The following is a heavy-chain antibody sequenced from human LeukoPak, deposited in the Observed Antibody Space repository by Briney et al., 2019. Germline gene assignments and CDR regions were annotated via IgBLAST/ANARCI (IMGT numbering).Heavy chain of an antibody. CDR2: IYYSGST. Sequence: KASETLSLTCTVSGGSISSYYWSWIRQPPGKGLEWIGYIYYSGSTNYNPSLKSRVTISVDTSKNQFSLKLSSVTAADTAVYYCARGLRRNRSGGSQLLPQRHHGPFDYWGQGTLVTVSS. V-gene: IGHV4-59*12. D-gene: IGHD2-15*01. CDR1: GGSISSYY. J-gene: IGHJ4*02. CDR3: ARGLRRNRSGGSQLLPQRHHGPFDY.